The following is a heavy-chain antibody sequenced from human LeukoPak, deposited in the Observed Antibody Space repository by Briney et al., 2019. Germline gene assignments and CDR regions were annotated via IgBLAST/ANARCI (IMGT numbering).Heavy chain of an antibody. J-gene: IGHJ4*02. D-gene: IGHD2-15*01. Sequence: SETLSLTCTVSGGSISSSSYYWGWIRQPPGKGLEWIGSIYYSGSTYYNPSPKSRVTISVDTSKNQFSLKLSSVTAADTAVYYCARPYCSGGSCPFDYWGQGTLVTVSS. CDR1: GGSISSSSYY. CDR2: IYYSGST. CDR3: ARPYCSGGSCPFDY. V-gene: IGHV4-39*01.